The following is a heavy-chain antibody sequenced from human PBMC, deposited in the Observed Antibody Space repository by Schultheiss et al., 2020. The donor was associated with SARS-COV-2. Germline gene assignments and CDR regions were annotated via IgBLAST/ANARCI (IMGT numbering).Heavy chain of an antibody. CDR3: ARASSRDYGLGGN. CDR2: IYYSGST. D-gene: IGHD4-17*01. V-gene: IGHV4-31*03. CDR1: DGSISSGAYY. J-gene: IGHJ4*02. Sequence: LSLTCTVSDGSISSGAYYWGWIRQHPGKGLEWMGYIYYSGSTYYNPSLKSRLTMSVDTSKYQFSLRLSSVTAADTAVYYCARASSRDYGLGGNWGPGTLVTGSS.